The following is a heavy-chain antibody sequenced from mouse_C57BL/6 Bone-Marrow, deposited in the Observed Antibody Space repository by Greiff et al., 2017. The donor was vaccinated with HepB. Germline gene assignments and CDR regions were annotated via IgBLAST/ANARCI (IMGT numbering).Heavy chain of an antibody. J-gene: IGHJ4*01. Sequence: EVQLQQSGPELVKPGASVKISCKASGYTFTDYYMNWVKQSHGKSLEWIGDINPNNGGTSYNQKFKGKATLTVDKSSSTAYMELRSLTSEDSAVYYCARAGTTVVEGVYAMDYWGQGTSVTVSS. V-gene: IGHV1-26*01. D-gene: IGHD1-1*01. CDR1: GYTFTDYY. CDR2: INPNNGGT. CDR3: ARAGTTVVEGVYAMDY.